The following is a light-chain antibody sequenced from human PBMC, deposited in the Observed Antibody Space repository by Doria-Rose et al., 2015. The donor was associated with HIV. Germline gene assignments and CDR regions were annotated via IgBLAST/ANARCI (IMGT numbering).Light chain of an antibody. Sequence: QSPGTLSLSPGVRATLSCGASQSFSSTYLAWYQQKPGQAPSLLIYDGSTRATGIPDRFSASGSGTDFTLTIIRLEPEDFALYYCHQYGTSWTFGQGTKVEI. J-gene: IGKJ1*01. CDR1: QSFSSTY. CDR3: HQYGTSWT. CDR2: DGS. V-gene: IGKV3-20*01.